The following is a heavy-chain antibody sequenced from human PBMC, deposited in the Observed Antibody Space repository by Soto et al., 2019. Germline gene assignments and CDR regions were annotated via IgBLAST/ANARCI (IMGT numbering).Heavy chain of an antibody. V-gene: IGHV3-9*01. J-gene: IGHJ6*02. Sequence: EVQLVESGGGLVQPGGSLRLSCAASGFTFDDYAMHWVRQAPGKGLEWVSGISWNSANMNYVDSVKARFTISRDNAKHSLCLQMNSLREEDTALYYCVKDISGRGSYYYYYGMDVWGQGTTVTVSS. CDR1: GFTFDDYA. D-gene: IGHD3-16*01. CDR3: VKDISGRGSYYYYYGMDV. CDR2: ISWNSANM.